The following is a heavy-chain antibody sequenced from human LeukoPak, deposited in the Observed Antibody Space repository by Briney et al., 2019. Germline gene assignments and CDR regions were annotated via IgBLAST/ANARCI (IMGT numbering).Heavy chain of an antibody. CDR3: AKGGRITLFGVVDS. CDR2: LRYDGSNA. Sequence: GGSLRLSCAASGFTFSSHGIHWVRQAPGKGPEWVAFLRYDGSNAYYSDSVKGRFTISRDNSRNTVHLEVNRLRPEDTAVYYCAKGGRITLFGVVDSWGQGTLVTVSS. CDR1: GFTFSSHG. D-gene: IGHD3-3*01. V-gene: IGHV3-30*02. J-gene: IGHJ5*01.